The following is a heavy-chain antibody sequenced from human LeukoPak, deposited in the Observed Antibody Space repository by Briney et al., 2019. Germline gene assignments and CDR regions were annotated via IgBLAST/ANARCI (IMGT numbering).Heavy chain of an antibody. CDR3: AKVRAT. CDR2: ISGRGGST. J-gene: IGHJ5*02. Sequence: GGSLRLSCAASGFTVSSNYMSWVGQARGRGLDGVAAISGRGGSTYYAGSVKGRFTISRDNSNNTLYLQMNSLRAENTAVYYCAKVRATWGQGTLVTVSS. D-gene: IGHD1-26*01. CDR1: GFTVSSNY. V-gene: IGHV3-23*01.